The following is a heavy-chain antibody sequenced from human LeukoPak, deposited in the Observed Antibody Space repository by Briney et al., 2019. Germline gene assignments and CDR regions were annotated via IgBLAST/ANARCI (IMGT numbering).Heavy chain of an antibody. J-gene: IGHJ4*02. Sequence: TPSETLSLTCTVSGGSISSSDYYGAWIRQPPGKGLEWIGSIYYSGNTYYNPSLKSRVTISVDTSKNQFSLRLSSVTAADTAVYYCASHRRYSTGSEEFDYWGQGILVTVSS. D-gene: IGHD6-19*01. V-gene: IGHV4-39*01. CDR3: ASHRRYSTGSEEFDY. CDR1: GGSISSSDYY. CDR2: IYYSGNT.